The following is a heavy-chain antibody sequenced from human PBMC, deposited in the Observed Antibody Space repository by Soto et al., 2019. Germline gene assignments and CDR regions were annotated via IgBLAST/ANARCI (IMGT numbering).Heavy chain of an antibody. V-gene: IGHV3-48*02. CDR2: ISSSSSTI. CDR1: GFTFSSYS. CDR3: ARDRSDYYDSSGYGAVY. D-gene: IGHD3-22*01. Sequence: EVQLVESGGGLVKPGGSMRLSCAASGFTFSSYSMNWVRQAPGKGLEWVSYISSSSSTIYYADSVKGRFTISRDNAKNSLYLQMNSLRDEDTAVYYCARDRSDYYDSSGYGAVYWGQGTLVTVSS. J-gene: IGHJ4*02.